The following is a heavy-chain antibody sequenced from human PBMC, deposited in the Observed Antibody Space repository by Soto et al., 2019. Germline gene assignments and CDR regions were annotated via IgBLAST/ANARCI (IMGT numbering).Heavy chain of an antibody. V-gene: IGHV3-73*01. CDR3: TGLDRRGNWFDP. Sequence: PGGSLTLSCAASGFTFSGSAMHWVRQASGKGQEWVGRIRSKANSYATAYAASVKGRFTISRDDSKNTAYLQMNSLKTEDTAVYYCTGLDRRGNWFDPWGQGTLVTVSS. J-gene: IGHJ5*02. D-gene: IGHD3-10*01. CDR1: GFTFSGSA. CDR2: IRSKANSYAT.